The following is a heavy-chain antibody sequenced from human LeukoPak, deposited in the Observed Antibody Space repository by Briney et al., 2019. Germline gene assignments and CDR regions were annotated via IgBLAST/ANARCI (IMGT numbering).Heavy chain of an antibody. J-gene: IGHJ3*02. V-gene: IGHV3-23*01. CDR3: AKDKEVRYCSSTSCLGAFDI. D-gene: IGHD2-2*01. Sequence: GGSLRLSCEVSGFAFGNFAMSWVRQAPGKRLEWVSGIGGSGAGTYYGDSVKGRFTISRDNSKNTLYLQMNSLRAEDTAVYYCAKDKEVRYCSSTSCLGAFDIWGQGTMVTVSS. CDR2: IGGSGAGT. CDR1: GFAFGNFA.